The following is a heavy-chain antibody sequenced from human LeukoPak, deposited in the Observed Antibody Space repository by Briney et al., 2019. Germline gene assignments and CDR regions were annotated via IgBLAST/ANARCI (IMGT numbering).Heavy chain of an antibody. CDR2: IYHSGST. CDR1: GYSISSGYY. V-gene: IGHV4-38-2*02. CDR3: ARDRGDYYDSSGYTNVFDY. Sequence: SETLSLTCTVSGYSISSGYYWGWIRQPPGKGLEWIGSIYHSGSTYYNPSLKSRVTISVDTSKNQFSLKLSSVTAADTAVYYCARDRGDYYDSSGYTNVFDYWGQGTLVTVSS. J-gene: IGHJ4*02. D-gene: IGHD3-22*01.